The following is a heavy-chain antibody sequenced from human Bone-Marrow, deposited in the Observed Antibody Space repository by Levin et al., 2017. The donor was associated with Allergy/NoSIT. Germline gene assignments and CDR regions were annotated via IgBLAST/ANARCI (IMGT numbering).Heavy chain of an antibody. V-gene: IGHV4-39*07. D-gene: IGHD1/OR15-1a*01. J-gene: IGHJ5*02. CDR1: GGSISSNNYY. CDR3: VRSNTRLLKGFDP. CDR2: IYYSGTT. Sequence: PSETLSLTCTVSGGSISSNNYYWGWIRQPPGKGLEWIASIYYSGTTYYNPSLKSRVTMSVDTTKNQFSLKLSSVTAADTAVYYCVRSNTRLLKGFDPWGQGTLVTVSS.